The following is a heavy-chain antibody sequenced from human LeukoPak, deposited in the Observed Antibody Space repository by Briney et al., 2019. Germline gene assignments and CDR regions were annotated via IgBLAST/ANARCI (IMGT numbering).Heavy chain of an antibody. Sequence: GGSLRLSCAASGFTFSSYSMNWVRQAPGKGLEWVSSISSSSSYIYYADSVKGRFTISRDNAKNSLYLQMNSLRAEDTAVYYCARGRGSGWYRWFDPWGQGTLVTVSS. CDR2: ISSSSSYI. CDR3: ARGRGSGWYRWFDP. V-gene: IGHV3-21*01. D-gene: IGHD6-19*01. CDR1: GFTFSSYS. J-gene: IGHJ5*02.